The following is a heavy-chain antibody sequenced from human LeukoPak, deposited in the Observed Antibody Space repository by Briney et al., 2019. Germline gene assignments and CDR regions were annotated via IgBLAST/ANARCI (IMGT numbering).Heavy chain of an antibody. CDR1: GFTVSSNY. J-gene: IGHJ4*02. CDR2: VTGSGDST. D-gene: IGHD6-6*01. CDR3: AKGSAAARPYYFDY. Sequence: GGSLRLSCAASGFTVSSNYMSWVRQTPGKGLEWVSAVTGSGDSTYSADSVKGRFTISRDNSKNTLYLQMNSLRAEDTAVYFCAKGSAAARPYYFDYWGQGTLVTVSS. V-gene: IGHV3-23*01.